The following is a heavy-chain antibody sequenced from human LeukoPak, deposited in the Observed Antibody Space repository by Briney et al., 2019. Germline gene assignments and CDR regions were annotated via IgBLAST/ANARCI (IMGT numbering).Heavy chain of an antibody. V-gene: IGHV1-2*02. J-gene: IGHJ3*02. CDR2: INPNSGGT. D-gene: IGHD2-15*01. CDR1: GYTFTGYY. CDR3: ASRRIYCSGGSCYDAFDI. Sequence: ASVKVSCKASGYTFTGYYMHWVRQAPGQWLEWMGWINPNSGGTNYAQKFQGRVTMTRDTSISTAYMELSRLRSDDTAVYYCASRRIYCSGGSCYDAFDIWGQGTMVTVSS.